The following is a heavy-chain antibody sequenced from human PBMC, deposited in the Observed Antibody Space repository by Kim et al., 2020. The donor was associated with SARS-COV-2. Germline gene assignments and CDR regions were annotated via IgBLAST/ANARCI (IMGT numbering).Heavy chain of an antibody. CDR2: INHSGST. CDR1: GGSFSGYY. Sequence: SETLSLTCAVYGGSFSGYYWSWIRQPPGKGLEWIGEINHSGSTNYNPSLKSRVTISVDTSKNQFSLKLSSVTAADTAVYYCAVPFSSGWMVSPRGFDYWGQGTLVTVSS. J-gene: IGHJ4*02. D-gene: IGHD6-19*01. V-gene: IGHV4-34*01. CDR3: AVPFSSGWMVSPRGFDY.